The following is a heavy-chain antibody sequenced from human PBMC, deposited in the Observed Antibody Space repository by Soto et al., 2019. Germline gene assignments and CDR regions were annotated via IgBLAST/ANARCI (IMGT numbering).Heavy chain of an antibody. D-gene: IGHD3-3*01. CDR3: ARGPLKYNIWSGSEAYGMGV. CDR2: MNPNSGNT. CDR1: GYTFTSYD. Sequence: GASVKVSCKASGYTFTSYDISWVRQATGQGLERMGWMNPNSGNTAHAQKFQGRVTMARNTYISTAYMELSSLRSEDTAVYYCARGPLKYNIWSGSEAYGMGVWGQGTSVSVSS. J-gene: IGHJ6*02. V-gene: IGHV1-8*01.